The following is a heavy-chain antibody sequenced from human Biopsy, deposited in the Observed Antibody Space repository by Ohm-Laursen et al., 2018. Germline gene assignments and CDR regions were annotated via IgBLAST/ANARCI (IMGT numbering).Heavy chain of an antibody. CDR1: GFPFSDYY. CDR3: ARDTQWSPYGMDV. V-gene: IGHV3-11*01. Sequence: SLRLFCAASGFPFSDYYMSWIRQAPGKGLDWVSYISDGGTTIYYADSVKGRFTISRDNAKKSLYLQMNSLRAEDTAVYYCARDTQWSPYGMDVWGQGTMVTVSS. J-gene: IGHJ6*02. CDR2: ISDGGTTI. D-gene: IGHD6-19*01.